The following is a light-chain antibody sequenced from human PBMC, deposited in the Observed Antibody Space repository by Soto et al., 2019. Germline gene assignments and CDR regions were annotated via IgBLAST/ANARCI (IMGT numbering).Light chain of an antibody. J-gene: IGLJ7*01. V-gene: IGLV1-47*01. CDR1: SSNIGSNY. CDR2: RNN. Sequence: QAVVTQPPSASGTPGQRVTISCSGSSSNIGSNYVYWYQQLPGTAPKLLIYRNNQRPSGVPDRFSGSKSGTSASLAISGLRSEDEADYYCAAWDDSLTLGVFGGGTQLTVL. CDR3: AAWDDSLTLGV.